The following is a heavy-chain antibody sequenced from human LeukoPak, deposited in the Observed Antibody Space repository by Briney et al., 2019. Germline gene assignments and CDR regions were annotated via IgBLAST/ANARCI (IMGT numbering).Heavy chain of an antibody. J-gene: IGHJ5*02. CDR2: ISYDGSNK. CDR1: GFTFSSYG. CDR3: AKSQEA. V-gene: IGHV3-30*18. Sequence: PGRSLRLSCAASGFTFSSYGMHWVRQAPGKGLEWVAVISYDGSNKYYADSVKGRFTISRDNSKNTLYLQMNSLRAEDTAVYYCAKSQEAWGQGTLVTVSS.